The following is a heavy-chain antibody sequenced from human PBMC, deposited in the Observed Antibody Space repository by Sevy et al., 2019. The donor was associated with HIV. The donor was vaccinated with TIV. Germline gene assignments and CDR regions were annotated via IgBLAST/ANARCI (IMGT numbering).Heavy chain of an antibody. Sequence: SETLSLTCTVSGGSISSSSYYWGWIRQPPGKGLEWIGSIYYSGSTYYNPSLKSRVTISVDTSKNQFSLKLSSVTAADTAVYYCARRAVVFRDIVVVPAADYGMDVWGQWTTVTVSS. V-gene: IGHV4-39*01. CDR3: ARRAVVFRDIVVVPAADYGMDV. J-gene: IGHJ6*02. CDR2: IYYSGST. CDR1: GGSISSSSYY. D-gene: IGHD2-2*01.